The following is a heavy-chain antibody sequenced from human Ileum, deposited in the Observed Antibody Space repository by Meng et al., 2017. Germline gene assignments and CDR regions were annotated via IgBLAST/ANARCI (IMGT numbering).Heavy chain of an antibody. Sequence: QWRLQGSGPGLLKPSDTLSLTCTVSGGSISSYYWSGTRQPAGKGLEWIGRIYTSGSTTYNPSLKSRVTMSVDTSKNQFSLKLSSVTAADTAVYYCARDVVPTVTYYYNWFDPWGQGTLVIVSS. CDR2: IYTSGST. CDR1: GGSISSYY. V-gene: IGHV4-4*07. CDR3: ARDVVPTVTYYYNWFDP. D-gene: IGHD4-17*01. J-gene: IGHJ5*02.